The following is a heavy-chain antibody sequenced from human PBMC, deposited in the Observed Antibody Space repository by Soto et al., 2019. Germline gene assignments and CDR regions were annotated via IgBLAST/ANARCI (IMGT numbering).Heavy chain of an antibody. J-gene: IGHJ4*02. CDR1: GFTFSSSG. CDR3: AKSPPAVAGYFDY. V-gene: IGHV3-30*18. Sequence: QVQLVESGGGVVQPGRSLRLSCAASGFTFSSSGMHWVRQAPGKGLEWVAVTSFDGSSGYYADSVRGQFTISRDNSNNTLYLQMNSLRAEDTAVYYCAKSPPAVAGYFDYWGQGTLVTVSS. CDR2: TSFDGSSG. D-gene: IGHD6-19*01.